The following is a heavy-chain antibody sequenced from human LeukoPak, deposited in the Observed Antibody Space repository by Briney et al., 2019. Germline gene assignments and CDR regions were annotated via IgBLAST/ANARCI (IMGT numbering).Heavy chain of an antibody. CDR3: ARADYYYMDV. J-gene: IGHJ6*03. V-gene: IGHV3-48*01. Sequence: PGGSLRLSCAASGFTFSSYGMSWVRQAPGKGLEWVSYISSSSTIYYADSVKGRFTISRDNTKNSLYLQMNSLRAEDTAVYYCARADYYYMDVWGKGTTVTVSS. CDR2: ISSSSTI. CDR1: GFTFSSYG.